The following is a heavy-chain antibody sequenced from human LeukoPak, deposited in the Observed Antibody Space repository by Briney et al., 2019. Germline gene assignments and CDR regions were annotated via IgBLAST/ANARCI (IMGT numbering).Heavy chain of an antibody. CDR2: ISGSGGST. Sequence: PGGSLRLSCAASGFTFSSYAMSWVRQAPGKGLEWVSAISGSGGSTYYADSVKGRFTISRDNSKNTLYLQMNSLRAEDTAVYYCAKDRPSMRELLFLYYYYGMDVWGQGTTVTVSS. CDR1: GFTFSSYA. D-gene: IGHD3-10*01. V-gene: IGHV3-23*01. J-gene: IGHJ6*02. CDR3: AKDRPSMRELLFLYYYYGMDV.